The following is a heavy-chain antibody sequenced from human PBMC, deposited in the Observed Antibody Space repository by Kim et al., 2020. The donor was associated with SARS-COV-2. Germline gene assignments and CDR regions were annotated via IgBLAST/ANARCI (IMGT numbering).Heavy chain of an antibody. CDR3: ARRQTLWGTAFDI. CDR1: GGSISSGGYS. Sequence: SETLSLTCAVSGGSISSGGYSWSWIRQPPGKGLEWIGYIYHSGSTYYNPSLKSRVTISVDRSKNQFSLKLSSVTAADTAVYYCARRQTLWGTAFDIWGQGTMVTVSS. J-gene: IGHJ3*02. D-gene: IGHD3-16*01. V-gene: IGHV4-30-2*01. CDR2: IYHSGST.